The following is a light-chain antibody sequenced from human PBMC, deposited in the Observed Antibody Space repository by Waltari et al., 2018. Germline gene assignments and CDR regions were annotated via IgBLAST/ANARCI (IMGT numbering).Light chain of an antibody. J-gene: IGLJ1*01. Sequence: QSALTQPASVSGSPGQSITLSCTGNSSDVGGYNYVSWYQHHPGKAPKLMIFDVSSRPSGVSNRFSGSKSGNTASLTISGLQAEDEADYYCSSYTSSTTYVFGAGTKVTVL. CDR2: DVS. CDR1: SSDVGGYNY. V-gene: IGLV2-14*03. CDR3: SSYTSSTTYV.